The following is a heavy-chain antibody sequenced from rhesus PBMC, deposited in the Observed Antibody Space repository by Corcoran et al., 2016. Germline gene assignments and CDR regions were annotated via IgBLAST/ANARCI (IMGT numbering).Heavy chain of an antibody. CDR1: GGSIRSGLD. CDR2: IYGSSGST. V-gene: IGHV4-76*01. CDR3: ARAMAAAGNFDY. J-gene: IGHJ4*01. Sequence: QVQLQESGPGVVKPSETLSLTCAVSGGSIRSGLDWSWSRQPPGTGLEWIGYIYGSSGSTNYNPSLKNRVTISKDASKNQFSLKLSSVTAADTAVYYCARAMAAAGNFDYWGQGVLVTVSS. D-gene: IGHD6-31*01.